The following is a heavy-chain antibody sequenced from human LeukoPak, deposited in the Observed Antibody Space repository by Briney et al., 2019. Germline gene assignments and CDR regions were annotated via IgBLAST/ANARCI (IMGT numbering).Heavy chain of an antibody. CDR3: ASSTLAATIDY. CDR1: GYSFTSYW. J-gene: IGHJ4*02. D-gene: IGHD2-15*01. V-gene: IGHV5-51*01. CDR2: IYPGDSET. Sequence: GESLKISWKGSGYSFTSYWIGWVRQLPGKGLEWMGIIYPGDSETRYSPSFQGQVTISADKSISTAYLQWSSLKASDTAIYYCASSTLAATIDYWGQGTLVTVSS.